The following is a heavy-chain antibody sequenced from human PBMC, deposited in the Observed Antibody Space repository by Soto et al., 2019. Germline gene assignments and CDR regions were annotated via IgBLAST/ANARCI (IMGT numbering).Heavy chain of an antibody. Sequence: GGSLRLSCAASGFTFSSYWMHWVRQAPGKGLVWVSRINSDGSSTSYADSVKGRFTISRDNAKNTLNLQMNSLRAEDTAVYYCARAYLGDWLDPWGQGTLVTLSS. CDR1: GFTFSSYW. J-gene: IGHJ5*02. V-gene: IGHV3-74*01. D-gene: IGHD3-16*01. CDR3: ARAYLGDWLDP. CDR2: INSDGSST.